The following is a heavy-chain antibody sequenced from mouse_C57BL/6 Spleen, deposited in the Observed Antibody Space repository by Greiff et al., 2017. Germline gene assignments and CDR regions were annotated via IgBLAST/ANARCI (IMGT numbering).Heavy chain of an antibody. CDR1: GFTFSSYA. Sequence: EVQVVESGGGLVKPGGSLKLSCAASGFTFSSYALTWVRQTPEKRLEWVATISDGGSYTYYPDNVQGRFTISRDNAKNNLYLQMSHLQSEDTTMYDCARDYCGSRPCWYFDVWGTGTTVTVSS. CDR3: ARDYCGSRPCWYFDV. CDR2: ISDGGSYT. D-gene: IGHD1-1*01. J-gene: IGHJ1*03. V-gene: IGHV5-4*01.